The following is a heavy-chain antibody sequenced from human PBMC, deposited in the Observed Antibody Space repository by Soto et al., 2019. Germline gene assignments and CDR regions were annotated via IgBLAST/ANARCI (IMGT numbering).Heavy chain of an antibody. D-gene: IGHD2-8*01. CDR2: ISSSNSDI. Sequence: NPGGSLRLSCVASGFTLTNYNMNWVRQAPGKGLEWVSFISSSNSDIYYADSVKGRFTISIDNAKNSLYLQMNSLRAEDTAIYYCARDNGRGSSTSYFFDYWGQGTLVTVSS. V-gene: IGHV3-21*01. CDR3: ARDNGRGSSTSYFFDY. J-gene: IGHJ4*02. CDR1: GFTLTNYN.